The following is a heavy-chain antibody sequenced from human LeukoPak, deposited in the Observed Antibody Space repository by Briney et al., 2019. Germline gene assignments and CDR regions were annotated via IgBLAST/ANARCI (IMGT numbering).Heavy chain of an antibody. CDR2: INPSGGST. Sequence: ASVKVSCKASGYTFTSYYMHWVRQAPGQGLEWMGIINPSGGSTSYAQKFQGRVTITADKSASTAYMELSSLRSEDTAVYYCARDREGSGWREYWGQGTLVTVSS. D-gene: IGHD6-19*01. CDR1: GYTFTSYY. V-gene: IGHV1-46*01. CDR3: ARDREGSGWREY. J-gene: IGHJ4*02.